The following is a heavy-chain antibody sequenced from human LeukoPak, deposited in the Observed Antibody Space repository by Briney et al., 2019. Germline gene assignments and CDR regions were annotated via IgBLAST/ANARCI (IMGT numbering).Heavy chain of an antibody. J-gene: IGHJ4*02. V-gene: IGHV3-9*01. CDR2: ISWNSGSI. Sequence: PGGSLRLFCAASGFTFDEYAMHWVRQAPGKGLEWVSGISWNSGSIGYADSVKGRFTISRENAKNSLYLQMNSLRAEDTALYYCATDSSGYDGYFDYWGQGTLVTVSS. D-gene: IGHD3-22*01. CDR1: GFTFDEYA. CDR3: ATDSSGYDGYFDY.